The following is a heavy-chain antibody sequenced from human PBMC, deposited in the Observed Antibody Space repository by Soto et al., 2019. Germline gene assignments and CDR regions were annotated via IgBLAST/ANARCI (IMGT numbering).Heavy chain of an antibody. CDR3: ARRYCSGGSFTDYYYSYLHV. CDR2: IYYSGNT. D-gene: IGHD2-15*01. Sequence: PSETLSLTCTVSGGSISSSSYYWAWIRQPPGKGLEWIGSIYYSGNTYYNTSLKSRVTISIDTSKNQFSLKLSSVTAADTGVYFSARRYCSGGSFTDYYYSYLHVWGKGTTVTVSS. CDR1: GGSISSSSYY. V-gene: IGHV4-39*01. J-gene: IGHJ6*03.